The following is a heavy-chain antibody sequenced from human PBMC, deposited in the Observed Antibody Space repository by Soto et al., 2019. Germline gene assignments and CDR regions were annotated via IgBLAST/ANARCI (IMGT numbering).Heavy chain of an antibody. D-gene: IGHD6-19*01. V-gene: IGHV3-30*18. Sequence: QVQLVESGGGVVQPGRSLRLSCAASGFTFSSYGMHWVRQAPGKGLEWVAVISYHGSNKYYADSVKGRFTIARDNSENTLYLQVNSRRAEDKAVYYCAKVGAVAGTVDYWGQGTMVTVSS. CDR2: ISYHGSNK. J-gene: IGHJ4*02. CDR3: AKVGAVAGTVDY. CDR1: GFTFSSYG.